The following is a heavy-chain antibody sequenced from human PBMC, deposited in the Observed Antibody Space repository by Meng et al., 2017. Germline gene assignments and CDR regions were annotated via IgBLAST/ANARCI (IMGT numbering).Heavy chain of an antibody. Sequence: QVQLLKFGAEVKKPGASVKVSCKASGYTFTTYAIHWVRQAPGQRLEWMGWINAGNSDTKYSQKLQGRVTITRDTSASTVYMEVSSLRSEDTGVYYCARAIAVSGTGRFDYWGQGTLVTVSS. CDR3: ARAIAVSGTGRFDY. CDR2: INAGNSDT. D-gene: IGHD6-19*01. V-gene: IGHV1-3*01. CDR1: GYTFTTYA. J-gene: IGHJ4*02.